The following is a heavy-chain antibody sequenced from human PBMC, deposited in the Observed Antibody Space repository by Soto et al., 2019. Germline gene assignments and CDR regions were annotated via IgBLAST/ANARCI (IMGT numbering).Heavy chain of an antibody. J-gene: IGHJ4*02. CDR3: ARHIAVPRTMGFYF. Sequence: QVQLQESGPGLVKPSGTLSLTCAVSGGSISDNWWSWVRQPPGKGLEWIGEIYHTGTTHYNPSLWSRVTISIDKSKNQFSLKLSSVSAADTAVYYCARHIAVPRTMGFYFWGQGTLVTVSS. V-gene: IGHV4-4*02. D-gene: IGHD6-19*01. CDR2: IYHTGTT. CDR1: GGSISDNW.